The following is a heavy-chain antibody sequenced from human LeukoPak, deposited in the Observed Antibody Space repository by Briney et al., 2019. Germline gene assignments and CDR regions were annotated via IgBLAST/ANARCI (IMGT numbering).Heavy chain of an antibody. D-gene: IGHD3-3*01. CDR2: INSDGSST. Sequence: GGSLRLSCAASGFTFNNYWMNWVRQAPEKGLVWVSRINSDGSSTNYVESVKGRFTISRDNAKNTLYLQMNSLRAEDTAVYYCARTYYDFWSGPDAFDIWGQGTTVTVSS. J-gene: IGHJ3*02. V-gene: IGHV3-74*01. CDR3: ARTYYDFWSGPDAFDI. CDR1: GFTFNNYW.